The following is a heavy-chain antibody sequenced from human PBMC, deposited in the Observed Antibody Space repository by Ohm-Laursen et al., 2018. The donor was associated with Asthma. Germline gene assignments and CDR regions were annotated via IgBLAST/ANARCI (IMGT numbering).Heavy chain of an antibody. Sequence: SLRLSCSASGFTFSSYAMSWVRQAPGKGLEWVSAISGSGGSTYYADSVKGRFTISRDNSKNTLYLQMNSLRAEDTAVYYCAKSSGSYQDRDAFDIWGQGTMVTVSS. CDR2: ISGSGGST. J-gene: IGHJ3*02. V-gene: IGHV3-23*01. D-gene: IGHD1-26*01. CDR3: AKSSGSYQDRDAFDI. CDR1: GFTFSSYA.